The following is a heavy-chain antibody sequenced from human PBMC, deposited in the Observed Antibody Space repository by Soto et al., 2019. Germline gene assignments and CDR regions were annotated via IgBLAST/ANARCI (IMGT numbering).Heavy chain of an antibody. J-gene: IGHJ4*02. V-gene: IGHV3-23*01. Sequence: GGSLRLSCAASGFTFNTYWMTWVRQAPEMGLEWVSAISGSGGSTYYADSVKGRFTISRDNSKNTLYLQMNSLRAEDTAVYYCAKYSYSSSWYPAPFDYWGQGTLVTVSS. D-gene: IGHD6-13*01. CDR3: AKYSYSSSWYPAPFDY. CDR2: ISGSGGST. CDR1: GFTFNTYW.